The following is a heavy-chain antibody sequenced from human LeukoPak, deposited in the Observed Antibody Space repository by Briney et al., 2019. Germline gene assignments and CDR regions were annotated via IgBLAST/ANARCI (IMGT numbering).Heavy chain of an antibody. D-gene: IGHD3-10*01. Sequence: PGGSLRLSCAASGFTFSSYAMSWVRQAPGKGLEWVSAISGSGGSTYYADSVKGRFTISRDNSKNTLYLQMNSLRAEDTAVYYCAKNYESGRGVPYAMDVWGQGTTVTVSS. CDR3: AKNYESGRGVPYAMDV. V-gene: IGHV3-23*01. J-gene: IGHJ6*02. CDR1: GFTFSSYA. CDR2: ISGSGGST.